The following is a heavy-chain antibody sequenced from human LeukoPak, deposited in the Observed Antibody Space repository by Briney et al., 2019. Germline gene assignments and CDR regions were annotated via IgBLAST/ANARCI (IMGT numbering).Heavy chain of an antibody. J-gene: IGHJ4*02. D-gene: IGHD6-19*01. V-gene: IGHV1-18*01. CDR1: GYTFTTYG. CDR2: ISAYNGNT. Sequence: GASVKVSCTASGYTFTTYGISWVRQAPGQGLEWMGWISAYNGNTNYAQKLQGRVTMTTDTSTSTAYMELRSLRSDDTAVYYCARDDPYSSGWYANYWGQGTLVTVSS. CDR3: ARDDPYSSGWYANY.